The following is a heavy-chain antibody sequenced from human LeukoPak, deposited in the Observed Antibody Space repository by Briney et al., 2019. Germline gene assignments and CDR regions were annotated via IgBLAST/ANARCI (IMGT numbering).Heavy chain of an antibody. V-gene: IGHV3-7*01. CDR2: INQDGSEK. CDR3: ARDKIVGATNFDY. D-gene: IGHD1-26*01. Sequence: PGGSLRLSCVASEFTFSGYWMSWVRQAPGKGLEWAANINQDGSEKYYVDSVKGRFTISRDNAKNSLSLQMNSLRAEDTAVYYCARDKIVGATNFDYWGQGTLVTVSS. J-gene: IGHJ4*02. CDR1: EFTFSGYW.